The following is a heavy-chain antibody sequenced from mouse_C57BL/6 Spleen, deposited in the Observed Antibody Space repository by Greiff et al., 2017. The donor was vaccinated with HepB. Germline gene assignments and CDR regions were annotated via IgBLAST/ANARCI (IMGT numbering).Heavy chain of an antibody. V-gene: IGHV1-82*01. CDR2: IYPGDGDT. Sequence: QVQLQHSGPELVKPGASVKISCKASGYAFSSSWMNWVKQRPGKGLEWIGRIYPGDGDTNYNGKFKGKATLTADKSSSTAYMQLSSLTSEDSAVYFCAREDYDGSFAYWGQGTLVTVSA. D-gene: IGHD2-3*01. CDR1: GYAFSSSW. CDR3: AREDYDGSFAY. J-gene: IGHJ3*01.